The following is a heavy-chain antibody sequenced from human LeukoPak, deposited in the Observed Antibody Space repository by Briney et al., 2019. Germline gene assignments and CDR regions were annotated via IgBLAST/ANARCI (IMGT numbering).Heavy chain of an antibody. CDR2: ISGSGDKT. V-gene: IGHV3-23*01. D-gene: IGHD3-10*01. Sequence: PGGSLRLSCAASGFTFSSYAMAWVRPAPGKGLEWVSSISGSGDKTYYADSVKGRFTISRDNSKNTLYLQMNSLRAEDTAVYYCAREARIYYGSGSYPYYFDYWGQGTLVTVSS. CDR3: AREARIYYGSGSYPYYFDY. CDR1: GFTFSSYA. J-gene: IGHJ4*02.